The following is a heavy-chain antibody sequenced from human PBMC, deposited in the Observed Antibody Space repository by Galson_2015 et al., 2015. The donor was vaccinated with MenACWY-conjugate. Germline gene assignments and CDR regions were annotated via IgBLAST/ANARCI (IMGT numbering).Heavy chain of an antibody. CDR2: IYQSGSA. CDR3: ARGPVAEASRVFDY. CDR1: GASLSSGYYS. Sequence: TLSLTCVVSGASLSSGYYSWSWFRQPPGMGLEWLGFIYQSGSAHYNPSLKSRVTLSIDKSMNYFSLRLSSVTAADTAVYYCARGPVAEASRVFDYWGQGILVTISS. V-gene: IGHV4-30-2*01. D-gene: IGHD2/OR15-2a*01. J-gene: IGHJ4*02.